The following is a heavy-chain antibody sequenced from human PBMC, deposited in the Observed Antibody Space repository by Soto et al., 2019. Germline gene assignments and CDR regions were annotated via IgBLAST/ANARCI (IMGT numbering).Heavy chain of an antibody. CDR1: GGSISSGDYY. Sequence: PSETLSLTCTVSGGSISSGDYYWSWIRQPPGKGLEWIGYIYYSGSTYYNPSLKSRVTISVDTSKNQFSLKLSSVTAADTAVYYCAREKRNNYYGSGSYYNGYYFDYWGQGTLVTVSS. V-gene: IGHV4-30-4*01. CDR3: AREKRNNYYGSGSYYNGYYFDY. D-gene: IGHD3-10*01. CDR2: IYYSGST. J-gene: IGHJ4*02.